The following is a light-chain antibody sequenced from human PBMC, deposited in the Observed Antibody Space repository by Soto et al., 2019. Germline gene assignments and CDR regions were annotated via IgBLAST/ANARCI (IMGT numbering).Light chain of an antibody. CDR2: AAS. V-gene: IGKV1-39*01. CDR1: QSISTY. Sequence: DIEMTQSPSSLSASVGDRVTITCRASQSISTYLNWYQQKAGLAPKLLIYAASSLQSGVPSRFSGSGSGTDFTLTISSLQPEDFATYYCRQTYSTPPTFGQGTKADNK. CDR3: RQTYSTPPT. J-gene: IGKJ1*01.